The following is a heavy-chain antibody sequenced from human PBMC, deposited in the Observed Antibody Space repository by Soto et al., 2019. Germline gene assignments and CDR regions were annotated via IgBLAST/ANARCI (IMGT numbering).Heavy chain of an antibody. V-gene: IGHV1-2*04. Sequence: QVQLVQSGAEVKKPGASVKVSCKASGYTFTGYYMHWVRQAPGQGLEWMGWINPNSGGTNYAQKCQGWVTMSRDTSISTAYMELSRLRSDDTAVYYCARGKDIVVVVAANYYYGMDVWGQGTTVTVSS. J-gene: IGHJ6*02. CDR2: INPNSGGT. CDR1: GYTFTGYY. D-gene: IGHD2-15*01. CDR3: ARGKDIVVVVAANYYYGMDV.